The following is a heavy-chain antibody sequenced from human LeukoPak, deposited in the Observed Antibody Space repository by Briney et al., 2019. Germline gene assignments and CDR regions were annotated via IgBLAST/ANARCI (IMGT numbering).Heavy chain of an antibody. V-gene: IGHV4-34*01. Sequence: PSETLSLTCAVYGGSFSGYYWSWIRQPPGKGLEWIGEINHSGSTNYNPSLKSRVTISVDTSKNQFSLKLSSVTAADTAVYYCATYRTAMVTDSYAFDIWGQGTMVTVSS. CDR2: INHSGST. CDR3: ATYRTAMVTDSYAFDI. J-gene: IGHJ3*02. D-gene: IGHD5-18*01. CDR1: GGSFSGYY.